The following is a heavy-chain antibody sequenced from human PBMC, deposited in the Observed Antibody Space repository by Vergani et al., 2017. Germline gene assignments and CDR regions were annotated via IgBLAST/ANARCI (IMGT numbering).Heavy chain of an antibody. V-gene: IGHV1-18*04. D-gene: IGHD6-19*01. CDR3: AREGIAVAGLFDY. Sequence: QVQLVQSGAEVKKPGASVKVSCKASGYTFTSYGITWVRKAPGQGLEWMGWISAHNGNTDYAQKLQGRVTMTTDTFTSTAYMEVRSLRSDDTAVYYCAREGIAVAGLFDYWGQGTLVTVSS. CDR2: ISAHNGNT. J-gene: IGHJ4*02. CDR1: GYTFTSYG.